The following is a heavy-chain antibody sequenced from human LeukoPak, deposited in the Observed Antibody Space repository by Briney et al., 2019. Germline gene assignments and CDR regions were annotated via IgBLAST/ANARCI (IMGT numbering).Heavy chain of an antibody. CDR2: IYPGDSDT. D-gene: IGHD4-17*01. CDR1: GYSSTSYW. V-gene: IGHV5-51*01. CDR3: AGVTTVTPDAFDI. J-gene: IGHJ3*02. Sequence: GESLKISCKGSGYSSTSYWIGWVRQMPGKGLEWMGIIYPGDSDTRYSPSFQGQVTISADKSISTAYLQWSSLKASDTAMYYCAGVTTVTPDAFDIWGQGTMVTVSS.